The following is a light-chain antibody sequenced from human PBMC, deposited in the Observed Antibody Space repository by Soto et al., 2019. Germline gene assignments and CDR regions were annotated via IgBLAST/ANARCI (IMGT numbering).Light chain of an antibody. Sequence: DIQMAQSPSTLSASVGDRVTITCRASQNIDSWLAWYQHKPGKAAKVLIYDASSLETGVPSRFSGSGSGTEFSLPISSLRPDDFATYYCQQYDTYPLTFGQGTKVEIK. V-gene: IGKV1-5*01. CDR3: QQYDTYPLT. J-gene: IGKJ1*01. CDR2: DAS. CDR1: QNIDSW.